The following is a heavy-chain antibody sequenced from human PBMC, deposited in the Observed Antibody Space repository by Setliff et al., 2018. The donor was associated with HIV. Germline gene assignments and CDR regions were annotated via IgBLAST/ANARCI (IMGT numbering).Heavy chain of an antibody. Sequence: PSETLSLTCTVSGGSISSHYWSWIRQPPGERLEWIGSISHTGSTDYNPSLKSRVTISVDTSKNHFSLKLSYVTAADTAVYFCARMIQGGNGEVSDYWGRGTLVTVSS. J-gene: IGHJ4*02. D-gene: IGHD2-15*01. CDR3: ARMIQGGNGEVSDY. V-gene: IGHV4-59*11. CDR2: ISHTGST. CDR1: GGSISSHY.